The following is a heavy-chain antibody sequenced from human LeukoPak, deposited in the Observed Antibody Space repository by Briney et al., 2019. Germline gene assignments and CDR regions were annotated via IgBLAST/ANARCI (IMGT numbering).Heavy chain of an antibody. D-gene: IGHD3-10*01. J-gene: IGHJ6*02. V-gene: IGHV3-48*01. Sequence: PGGSLRLSCAASGFTFSSYSMNWVRQAPGKGLEWVSYISSSSSTIYYADSVKGRFTISRDNAKNSLYLQMNSLRAEDTAVYYCARDFRGGSNYYYGMDVWGQGTTVTVSS. CDR2: ISSSSSTI. CDR1: GFTFSSYS. CDR3: ARDFRGGSNYYYGMDV.